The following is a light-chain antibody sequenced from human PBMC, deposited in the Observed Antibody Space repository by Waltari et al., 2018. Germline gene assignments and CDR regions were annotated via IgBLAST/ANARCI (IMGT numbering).Light chain of an antibody. CDR3: QHYVRLPVT. Sequence: EIVLTQSPGTLSLSPGETATLSCRASQSFTRYLAWYPHKPGQAPRLLTYDASTRAAGIADRFSGSGFGTDCTITISRLEPEDSAVYYGQHYVRLPVTFGQGTKVEI. CDR2: DAS. V-gene: IGKV3-20*01. CDR1: QSFTRY. J-gene: IGKJ1*01.